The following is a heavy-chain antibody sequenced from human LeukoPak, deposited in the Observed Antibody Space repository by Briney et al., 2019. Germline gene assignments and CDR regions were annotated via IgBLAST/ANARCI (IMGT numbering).Heavy chain of an antibody. J-gene: IGHJ4*02. CDR2: ISGSGGST. D-gene: IGHD3-10*01. CDR1: GITHSNYG. V-gene: IGHV3-23*01. Sequence: GGSLRLSCAVPGITHSNYGMSWVRQAPGKGLDWVAGISGSGGSTNYADSVKGRFSISRDNPKNTLYLQMNSLRAEDTAVYFCAKRGVVIRVVLVGFHKEAYYFDSWGQGALVTVSS. CDR3: AKRGVVIRVVLVGFHKEAYYFDS.